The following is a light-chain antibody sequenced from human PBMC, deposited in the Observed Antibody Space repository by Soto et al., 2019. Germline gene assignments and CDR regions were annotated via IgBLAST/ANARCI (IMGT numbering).Light chain of an antibody. Sequence: IQMTQSPSTLSASVGDRATITCWASQSVSIWLAWYQQTPGQAPRLLIYDAASLESGVPSRFSGSGSGTNFTLAVSSLQPDDFATYYCQYDSSFGQGTKVDIK. J-gene: IGKJ2*01. CDR2: DAA. CDR1: QSVSIW. CDR3: QYDSS. V-gene: IGKV1-5*01.